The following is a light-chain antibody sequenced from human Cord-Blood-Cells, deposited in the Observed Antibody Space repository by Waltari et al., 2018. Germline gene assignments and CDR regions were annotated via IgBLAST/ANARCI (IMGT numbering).Light chain of an antibody. CDR1: SSDVGCYNY. V-gene: IGLV2-14*01. CDR3: SSYTSNSTVV. CDR2: EVR. Sequence: QDALTQPDSVSGSPGQSNPLSCTGTSSDVGCYNYVPWYQQHPGKGPKHMIYEVRNRPSGFSNRFSRPKASNTASLTSAGRQAEDEADYYFSSYTSNSTVVFGGGTKLTVL. J-gene: IGLJ2*01.